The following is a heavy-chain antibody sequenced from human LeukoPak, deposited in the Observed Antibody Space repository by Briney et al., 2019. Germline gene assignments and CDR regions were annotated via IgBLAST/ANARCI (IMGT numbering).Heavy chain of an antibody. Sequence: SSETLSLTCAVYGGSFSGYYWSWIRQPPGKGLEWIGEINHSGSTNYNPSLKSRVTISVDTSKSQFSLKLSSVTAADTAVYYCARGYYSSGYYYSPFDYWGQGTLVTVSS. CDR1: GGSFSGYY. CDR3: ARGYYSSGYYYSPFDY. V-gene: IGHV4-34*01. CDR2: INHSGST. D-gene: IGHD3-22*01. J-gene: IGHJ4*02.